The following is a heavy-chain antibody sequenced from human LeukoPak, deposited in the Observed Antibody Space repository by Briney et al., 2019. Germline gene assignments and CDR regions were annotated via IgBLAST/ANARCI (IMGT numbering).Heavy chain of an antibody. Sequence: ASVKVSCKASGYTFTGYYMHWVRQAPGQGLEWTGWINPNSGGTNYAQKFQGWVTMTRDTSISTAYMELSRLRSDDTAVYYCARQIVVVPDTDAFDIWGQGTMVTVSS. D-gene: IGHD2-2*01. V-gene: IGHV1-2*04. J-gene: IGHJ3*02. CDR3: ARQIVVVPDTDAFDI. CDR2: INPNSGGT. CDR1: GYTFTGYY.